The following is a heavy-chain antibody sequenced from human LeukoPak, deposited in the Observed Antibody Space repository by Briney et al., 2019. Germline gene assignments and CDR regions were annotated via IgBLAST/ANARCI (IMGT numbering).Heavy chain of an antibody. Sequence: SGTLSLTCTVSGGSISAYYWSWIRQPPGKGRGWIGYIYYSGSTNYNPSLKSRVTISVDTSKNQFSLKLSSVTAADTAVYYCARGSGYYYYFDYWGQGTLVTVSS. D-gene: IGHD3-3*01. CDR2: IYYSGST. J-gene: IGHJ4*02. CDR3: ARGSGYYYYFDY. CDR1: GGSISAYY. V-gene: IGHV4-59*01.